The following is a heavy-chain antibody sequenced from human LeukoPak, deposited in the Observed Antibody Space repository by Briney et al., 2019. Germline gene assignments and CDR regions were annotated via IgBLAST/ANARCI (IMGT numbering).Heavy chain of an antibody. CDR2: ISSSGSTI. Sequence: PGGSLRLSCAASGFTFSDYYMSWIRQAPGKGLEWVSYISSSGSTIYYADSVKGRFTISRDNAKNSLYLQMNSLRAEDTAVYYCARDRYYHYYDSSGHYGMDDWGQGTTVTVSS. V-gene: IGHV3-11*01. CDR3: ARDRYYHYYDSSGHYGMDD. CDR1: GFTFSDYY. D-gene: IGHD3-22*01. J-gene: IGHJ6*02.